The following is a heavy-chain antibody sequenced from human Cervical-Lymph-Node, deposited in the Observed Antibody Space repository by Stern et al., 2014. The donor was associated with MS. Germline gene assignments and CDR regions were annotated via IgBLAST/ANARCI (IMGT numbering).Heavy chain of an antibody. CDR3: ARVTASWRSFDY. CDR1: GFNVSSNY. Sequence: VQLVQSGGGLVQPGGSLRLSCAASGFNVSSNYMSWVRQAPGKGLEWVSVIYTSGGTYYADSGKGRFIIFGDNSKNTLYLHMNSLRAEDTAVYYCARVTASWRSFDYWGQGTLVTVSS. D-gene: IGHD6-13*01. J-gene: IGHJ4*02. CDR2: IYTSGGT. V-gene: IGHV3-66*01.